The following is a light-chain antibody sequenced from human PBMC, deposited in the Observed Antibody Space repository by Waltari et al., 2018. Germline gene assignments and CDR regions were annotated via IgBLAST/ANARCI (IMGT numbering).Light chain of an antibody. Sequence: DIQTTQSPYSLSASVGDRVIITCRARQSISSYLNWYQKKPVKAPKLLIYAASSLQSGVPSRFSGSGSGTDFTLTISSLQPEDFATYYCQQSYSTPYTFGQGTKLEIK. J-gene: IGKJ2*01. CDR3: QQSYSTPYT. CDR2: AAS. CDR1: QSISSY. V-gene: IGKV1-39*01.